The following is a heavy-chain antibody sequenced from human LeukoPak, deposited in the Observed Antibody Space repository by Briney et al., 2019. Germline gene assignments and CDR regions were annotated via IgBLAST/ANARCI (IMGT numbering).Heavy chain of an antibody. CDR3: ARGLSTAVAGFDY. CDR1: GFTFSSYS. CDR2: ISSSSSYI. Sequence: GGSLRLSCAASGFTFSSYSMNWVRQAPGKGLEWVSSISSSSSYIYYADSVKGRFTVSRDNDKNSLYLQMNSLRGEDTAVYYCARGLSTAVAGFDYWGQGSLVTVSS. J-gene: IGHJ4*02. D-gene: IGHD6-19*01. V-gene: IGHV3-21*06.